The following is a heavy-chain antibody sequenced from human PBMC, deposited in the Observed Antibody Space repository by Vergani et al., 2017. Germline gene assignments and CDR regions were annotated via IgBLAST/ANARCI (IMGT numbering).Heavy chain of an antibody. J-gene: IGHJ5*02. CDR3: ARDREEWFGELVTAERWFDP. D-gene: IGHD3-10*01. Sequence: EVQLVESGGGVVRPGGSLRLSCAASGFTFDDYGMSWVRQAPGKGLEWVSGINWNGGSTGYADSVKGRFTISRDNAKNSLYLQMNSLRAEDTALYYGARDREEWFGELVTAERWFDPWGQGTLVTVSS. V-gene: IGHV3-20*04. CDR2: INWNGGST. CDR1: GFTFDDYG.